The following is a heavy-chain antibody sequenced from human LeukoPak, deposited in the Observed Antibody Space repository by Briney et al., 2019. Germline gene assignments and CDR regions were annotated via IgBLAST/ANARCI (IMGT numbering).Heavy chain of an antibody. Sequence: GGSLRLSCAASGITFNSYTMNWVRQAPGKGLEWVSSISSSSSYIYYAASVKGRFTISRDNAKNLLYLQMHRLRAEDTAVYYCARERQLERLAFGKEGSAFDYWGQGTLVTVSS. CDR1: GITFNSYT. CDR3: ARERQLERLAFGKEGSAFDY. D-gene: IGHD1-1*01. J-gene: IGHJ4*02. V-gene: IGHV3-21*01. CDR2: ISSSSSYI.